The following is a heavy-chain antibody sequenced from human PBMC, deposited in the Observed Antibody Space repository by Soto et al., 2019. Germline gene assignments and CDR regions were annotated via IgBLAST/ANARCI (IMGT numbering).Heavy chain of an antibody. CDR2: IYYTGYT. Sequence: HVQLRESGPGLVQPSETLSLTCTVSGDSIGGYYWNWIRQTPGEGLEWIGFIYYTGYTYYNPSLQSRVPLSVDPSKTRFSLNLTSVTAADTAMYYCARHGSRDVVRFDYWGQGILVSVSS. CDR3: ARHGSRDVVRFDY. D-gene: IGHD2-15*01. CDR1: GDSIGGYY. J-gene: IGHJ4*02. V-gene: IGHV4-59*08.